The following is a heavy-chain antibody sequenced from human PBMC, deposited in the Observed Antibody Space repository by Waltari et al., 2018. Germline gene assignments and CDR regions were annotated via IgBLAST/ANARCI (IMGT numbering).Heavy chain of an antibody. V-gene: IGHV1-2*06. CDR3: ARVARYCSGGSCYPGDY. J-gene: IGHJ4*02. Sequence: QVQLVQSGAEVKKPGASVKVSCKASGYTFTGYYMHWVRQAPGQGLEWRGRINPNSGGTNYAQKFQGRVTMTRDTSISTAYMELSRLRSDDTAVYYCARVARYCSGGSCYPGDYWGQGTLVTVSS. CDR1: GYTFTGYY. D-gene: IGHD2-15*01. CDR2: INPNSGGT.